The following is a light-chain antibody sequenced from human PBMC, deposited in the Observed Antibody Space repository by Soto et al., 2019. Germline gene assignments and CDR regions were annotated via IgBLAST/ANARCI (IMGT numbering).Light chain of an antibody. CDR1: QSISSW. CDR3: QQYTSYSPYT. Sequence: DIQITQSPSTLSASLGDRVTITCRASQSISSWLAWYQQKPGKAPKLLIYKASYLESGVPSRFSGSGSGTEFTLTISSLQPDDFATYFCQQYTSYSPYTFGQGTKLEI. CDR2: KAS. V-gene: IGKV1-5*03. J-gene: IGKJ2*01.